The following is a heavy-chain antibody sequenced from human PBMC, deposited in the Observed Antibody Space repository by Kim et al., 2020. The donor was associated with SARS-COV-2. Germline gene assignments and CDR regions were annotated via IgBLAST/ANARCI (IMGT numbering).Heavy chain of an antibody. J-gene: IGHJ4*02. CDR3: VKSSYGDYF. CDR2: INEDGSEK. Sequence: GGSLRLSCVASGFIFSKSWMTWVRQAPGKGLEWVANINEDGSEKKYVDSMKGRFTVSRDNAKNSLFLQLNKLRVEDTAVYYCVKSSYGDYFWGQGTLVTVSS. CDR1: GFIFSKSW. V-gene: IGHV3-7*01. D-gene: IGHD4-17*01.